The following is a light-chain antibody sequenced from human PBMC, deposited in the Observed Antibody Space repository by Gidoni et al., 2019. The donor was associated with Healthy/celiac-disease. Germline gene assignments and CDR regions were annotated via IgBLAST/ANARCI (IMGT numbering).Light chain of an antibody. CDR2: GAS. CDR3: QQYNNWPLSLT. V-gene: IGKV3-15*01. CDR1: QSVSSN. Sequence: EIVMTQSPATLSVSPGERATLSCRASQSVSSNFAWYQQIPGQAPRLLIYGASTRATGIPARFSGRGSGPEFTLTISSLQSDDFVVYSCQQYNNWPLSLTFGGGTKVEIK. J-gene: IGKJ4*01.